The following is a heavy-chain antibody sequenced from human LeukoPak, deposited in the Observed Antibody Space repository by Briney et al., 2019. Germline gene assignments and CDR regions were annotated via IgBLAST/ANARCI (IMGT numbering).Heavy chain of an antibody. J-gene: IGHJ4*02. Sequence: GGSLRLSCAASGFTFSTYEMNWVRQAPGKGLEWLSYISGSGSFIYYADSVKGRFTISRDSAENSLYLQMNSLRAEDTAVYYCARDRGLYYFDYWGQGTLVTVSS. CDR3: ARDRGLYYFDY. D-gene: IGHD2-15*01. CDR1: GFTFSTYE. CDR2: ISGSGSFI. V-gene: IGHV3-48*03.